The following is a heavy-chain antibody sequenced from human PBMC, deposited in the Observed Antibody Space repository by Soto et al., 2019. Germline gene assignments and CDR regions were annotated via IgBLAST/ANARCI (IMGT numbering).Heavy chain of an antibody. J-gene: IGHJ6*02. CDR3: GRDEVRNGVGV. V-gene: IGHV3-48*02. CDR1: GFTFTKYS. CDR2: ISYSGETK. Sequence: GGSLRLSCVTSGFTFTKYSMNWVRQAPGKGLEWVSYISYSGETKYYADSLKGRYAISRDDAKNSVYLQMNSLRDEDTALYYCGRDEVRNGVGVWGQGIKVTVSS.